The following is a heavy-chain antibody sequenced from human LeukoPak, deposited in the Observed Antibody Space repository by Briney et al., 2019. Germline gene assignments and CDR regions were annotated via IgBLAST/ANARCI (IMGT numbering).Heavy chain of an antibody. V-gene: IGHV3-53*01. CDR3: ARAPSHSPYNFYYMDV. J-gene: IGHJ6*03. Sequence: GGSLRLSCAASGFTVSSNYMSWVRQAPGKGLEWVSVIYSGGSTYYADSVKGRFTISRDNSKNTLYLQMNSLRAEDTAVYYCARAPSHSPYNFYYMDVWGKGTTVTVSS. CDR2: IYSGGST. CDR1: GFTVSSNY. D-gene: IGHD6-13*01.